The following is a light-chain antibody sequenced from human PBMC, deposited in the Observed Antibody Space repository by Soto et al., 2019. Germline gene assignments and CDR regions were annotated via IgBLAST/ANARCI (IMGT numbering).Light chain of an antibody. Sequence: QSVLTQPASVSGSPGQSITISCTGTNSDVGAYNYVSWYQQHPGKAPRLMIYDLISRPSGSSNRFSGSKSGNTASLTISGLQAEDEADYYCASYTTSSSVIFGGGTKLTVL. CDR1: NSDVGAYNY. V-gene: IGLV2-14*03. CDR2: DLI. J-gene: IGLJ2*01. CDR3: ASYTTSSSVI.